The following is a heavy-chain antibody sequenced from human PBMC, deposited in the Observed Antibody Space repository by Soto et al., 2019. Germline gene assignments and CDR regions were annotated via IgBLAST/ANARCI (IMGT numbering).Heavy chain of an antibody. V-gene: IGHV4-30-4*01. CDR3: ARGGSISWFINPRFVDY. Sequence: QVQLQESGPGLVKPSQTLSLTCTVSGGSVSSGDYYWSWIRQPPGKGLEWIGYIQPSGSTNYSPSLQSRVTISVDTSTDQFSLELSSVTAADTAVYYCARGGSISWFINPRFVDYWGQGTVVTVSA. J-gene: IGHJ4*02. CDR1: GGSVSSGDYY. CDR2: IQPSGST. D-gene: IGHD6-13*01.